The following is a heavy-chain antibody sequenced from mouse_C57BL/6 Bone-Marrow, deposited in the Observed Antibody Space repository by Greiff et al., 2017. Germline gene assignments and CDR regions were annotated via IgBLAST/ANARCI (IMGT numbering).Heavy chain of an antibody. Sequence: VQRVESGAELARPGASVKLSCKASGYTFTSYGISWVKQRTGQGLEWIGEIYPRSGNTYYNEKFKGKATLTADKSSSTAYMELRSLTSEDSAFYFCARAGLRRRPGFAYWGQGTLVTVSA. CDR3: ARAGLRRRPGFAY. CDR2: IYPRSGNT. D-gene: IGHD2-2*01. V-gene: IGHV1-81*01. J-gene: IGHJ3*01. CDR1: GYTFTSYG.